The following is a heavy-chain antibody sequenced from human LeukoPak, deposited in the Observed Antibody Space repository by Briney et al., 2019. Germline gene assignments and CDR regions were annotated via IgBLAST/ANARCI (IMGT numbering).Heavy chain of an antibody. Sequence: SETLSLTCAVSGGSISSGGYSWSWIRQPPGKGLEWIGYIYYSGSTYYNPSLKSRVTISVDTSKNQFSLKLSSVTAADTAVYYCARGGGYQPNWGQGTLVTVSS. CDR3: ARGGGYQPN. V-gene: IGHV4-30-4*07. CDR2: IYYSGST. J-gene: IGHJ4*02. CDR1: GGSISSGGYS. D-gene: IGHD3-16*01.